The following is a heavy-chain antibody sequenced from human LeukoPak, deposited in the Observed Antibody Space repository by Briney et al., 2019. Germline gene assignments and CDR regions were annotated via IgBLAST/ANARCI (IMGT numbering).Heavy chain of an antibody. J-gene: IGHJ4*02. V-gene: IGHV4-34*01. Sequence: PSETLSLTCAVYGGSFSGYYWSWIRQPPGKGLEWIGEINHSGSTNYNPSLKSRVTISVDTSKNQFSLKLSSVTAADTAVYYCATDGGYCSSTSCYRGDYFDYWGQGTLVTVSS. CDR3: ATDGGYCSSTSCYRGDYFDY. CDR2: INHSGST. D-gene: IGHD2-2*02. CDR1: GGSFSGYY.